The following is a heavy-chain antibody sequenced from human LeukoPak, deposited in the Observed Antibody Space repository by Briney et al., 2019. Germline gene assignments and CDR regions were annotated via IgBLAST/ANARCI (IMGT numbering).Heavy chain of an antibody. CDR1: GGSINSGGYY. CDR2: IHYSGST. CDR3: ARKLMGIRRGETVVGFDY. J-gene: IGHJ4*02. D-gene: IGHD1-26*01. V-gene: IGHV4-31*03. Sequence: SQTLSLTCSVSGGSINSGGYYWSWIRQFPGKGLEWIGYIHYSGSTYYNPSLKSRVTISLDTSKNQFSLKLSSVTAADTAVYYCARKLMGIRRGETVVGFDYWGRGTLVTVSS.